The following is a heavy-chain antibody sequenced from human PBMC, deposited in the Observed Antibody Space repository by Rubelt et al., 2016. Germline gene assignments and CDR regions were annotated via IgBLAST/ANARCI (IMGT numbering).Heavy chain of an antibody. CDR2: IVVDSGNT. CDR3: AADNIGGASCY. D-gene: IGHD5-12*01. Sequence: QLVQSGAEVKKPGASVNISCKASGYSFTKYMHWVRQAPGQGLEWIGWIVVDSGNTNYGKMYQGRGTITRDKSTSTAYLGLRSLRFDDTAVYYCAADNIGGASCYWGQGTLVTVSS. V-gene: IGHV1-58*02. CDR1: GYSFTKY. J-gene: IGHJ4*02.